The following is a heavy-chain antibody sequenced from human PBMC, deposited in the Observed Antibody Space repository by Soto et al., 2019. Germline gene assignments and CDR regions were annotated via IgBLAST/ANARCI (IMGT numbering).Heavy chain of an antibody. D-gene: IGHD5-18*01. J-gene: IGHJ4*02. Sequence: GGSLRLSCAASGFTFSSYGMHWVRQAPGKGLEWVAVISYDGSNKYYADSVKGRFTISRDNSKNTLYLQMNSLRAEDTAVYYCAKDMRSGGYGYSSPDYWGQGTLVTVSS. CDR3: AKDMRSGGYGYSSPDY. CDR2: ISYDGSNK. V-gene: IGHV3-30*18. CDR1: GFTFSSYG.